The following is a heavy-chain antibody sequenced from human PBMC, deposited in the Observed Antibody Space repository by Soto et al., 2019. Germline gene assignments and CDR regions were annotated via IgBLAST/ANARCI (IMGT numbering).Heavy chain of an antibody. CDR2: ISAYNGNT. Sequence: QVQLVQSGAEVKKPGASVKVSCKASGYTFTSYGISWVRQAPGQGLEWMGWISAYNGNTNYAQKLQGRVTMTTDTSTRTAYMALRSLRSDDTAGYYCATQGSYGSYYYYGMDVWGQVTTVTVS. CDR1: GYTFTSYG. V-gene: IGHV1-18*01. J-gene: IGHJ6*02. CDR3: ATQGSYGSYYYYGMDV. D-gene: IGHD1-26*01.